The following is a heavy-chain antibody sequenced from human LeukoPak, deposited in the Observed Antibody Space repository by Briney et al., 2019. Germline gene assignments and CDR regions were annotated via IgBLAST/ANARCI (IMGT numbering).Heavy chain of an antibody. Sequence: SVKVSCKASGGTFSSYAISWVRQAPGQGLEWMGRITPIFGTANYAQKFQGRVTITTDESTSTAYMELSSLRSEDTAVYYCAREGTDSYWNWFDPWGQGTLVTVSS. D-gene: IGHD2-21*02. J-gene: IGHJ5*02. CDR2: ITPIFGTA. CDR1: GGTFSSYA. V-gene: IGHV1-69*05. CDR3: AREGTDSYWNWFDP.